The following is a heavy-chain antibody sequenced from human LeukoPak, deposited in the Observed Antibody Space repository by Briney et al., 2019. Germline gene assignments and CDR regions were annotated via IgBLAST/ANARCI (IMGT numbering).Heavy chain of an antibody. V-gene: IGHV1-69*13. J-gene: IGHJ6*02. CDR1: GGTFSSYA. CDR3: AREDPYYYGMDV. CDR2: IIPIFGTA. Sequence: GASVKVSCKASGGTFSSYAISWVRQAPGQGLEWMGGIIPIFGTANYAQKFQGRVTITADESTSTAYMELSSLRSEDTAVYYCAREDPYYYGMDVWGQGTLVTVSS.